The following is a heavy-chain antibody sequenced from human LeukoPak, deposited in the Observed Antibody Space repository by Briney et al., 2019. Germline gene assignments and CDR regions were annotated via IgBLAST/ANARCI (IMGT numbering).Heavy chain of an antibody. Sequence: PGGSLRFSCAASGFTFSSYAMSWVRQAPGKGLEWVSAISGSGGSTYYADSVKGRFTISRDNSKNTLYLQMNSLRAEDTAVYYCAKTSYYYDSSGYWHDAFDIWGQGTMVTVSS. V-gene: IGHV3-23*01. CDR3: AKTSYYYDSSGYWHDAFDI. J-gene: IGHJ3*02. CDR2: ISGSGGST. D-gene: IGHD3-22*01. CDR1: GFTFSSYA.